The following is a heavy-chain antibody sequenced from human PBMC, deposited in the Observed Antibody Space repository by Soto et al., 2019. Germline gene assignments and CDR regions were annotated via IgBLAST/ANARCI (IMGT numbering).Heavy chain of an antibody. V-gene: IGHV4-39*01. CDR2: IYYSGST. D-gene: IGHD3-3*01. CDR1: GGSIISSSYY. J-gene: IGHJ6*02. CDR3: ARQVRRYYDFWSGYPLGGGMDV. Sequence: SETLSLTCPVSGGSIISSSYYFFCIHQPPWNGLELIGSIYYSGSTYYNPSLKSRVTISVDTSKNQFSLKLSSVTAADTAVYYCARQVRRYYDFWSGYPLGGGMDVWGQGTTVTAP.